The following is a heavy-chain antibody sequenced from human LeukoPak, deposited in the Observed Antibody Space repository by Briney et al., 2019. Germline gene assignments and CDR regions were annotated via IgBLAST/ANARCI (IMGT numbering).Heavy chain of an antibody. CDR3: ARLAWITDY. J-gene: IGHJ4*02. D-gene: IGHD5-12*01. CDR1: GDSISSSSNW. CDR2: IKSSGSP. Sequence: SETLSLTCTVSGDSISSSSNWWGWIRQPPGKGLEWIGHIKSSGSPNYNPPLKSRVTISVDTSKNQFSLKVSSVTAADTAVYYCARLAWITDYWGQGILVTVSS. V-gene: IGHV4-39*01.